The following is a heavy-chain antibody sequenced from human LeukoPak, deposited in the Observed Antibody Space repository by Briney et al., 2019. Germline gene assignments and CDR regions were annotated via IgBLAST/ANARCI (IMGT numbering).Heavy chain of an antibody. Sequence: GGSLRLSCAASGFTLSSYSMNWVRQAPGKGLEWVSSISSSSSYIYYADSVKGRFTISRDNAKNSLYLQMNSLRAEDTAVYYCARDNIGYHPFDYWGQGTLVTVSS. J-gene: IGHJ4*02. CDR2: ISSSSSYI. CDR3: ARDNIGYHPFDY. CDR1: GFTLSSYS. V-gene: IGHV3-21*01. D-gene: IGHD2-15*01.